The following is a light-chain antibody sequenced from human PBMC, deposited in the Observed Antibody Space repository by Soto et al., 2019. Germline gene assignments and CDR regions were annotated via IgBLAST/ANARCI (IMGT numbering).Light chain of an antibody. J-gene: IGLJ1*01. CDR3: SSYTSSSTYV. Sequence: QSALTQPGSVSGSPGQSITISCTGTSXDVGGYNYVSWYQQHPGKAPKLMIYEVSNRPSGVSNRFSGSKSGNTASLTISGLQAEDEADYYCSSYTSSSTYVFGTGTKVNLL. CDR2: EVS. V-gene: IGLV2-14*01. CDR1: SXDVGGYNY.